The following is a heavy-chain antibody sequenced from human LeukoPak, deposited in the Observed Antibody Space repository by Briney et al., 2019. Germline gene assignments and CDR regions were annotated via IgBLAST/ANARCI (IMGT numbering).Heavy chain of an antibody. D-gene: IGHD5-12*01. CDR2: ISSNGDNT. V-gene: IGHV3-64D*06. CDR1: GFTFSTYV. CDR3: VRGTGY. Sequence: GGSLRLSCSVSGFTFSTYVMHWVRQAPGKGLEYVSAISSNGDNTYYADSVKGRFTISRDNSKNTLYLQMSSLRADDTVVYYCVRGTGYWGKGTSVTVSS. J-gene: IGHJ6*04.